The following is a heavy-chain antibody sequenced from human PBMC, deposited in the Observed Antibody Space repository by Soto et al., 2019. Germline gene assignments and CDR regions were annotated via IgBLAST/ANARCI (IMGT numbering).Heavy chain of an antibody. V-gene: IGHV3-21*01. D-gene: IGHD3-10*01. CDR1: GFTFSTYD. CDR3: ARDGGASMVRGVIISDGMDV. Sequence: GGSLRLSCAASGFTFSTYDINWVRQSPGEGLEWVSSISSSSSYRYYTDSVKGRFTISRDNAKNSLYLQMNSLRAEDTAVYYCARDGGASMVRGVIISDGMDVWGQGTTVTVSS. J-gene: IGHJ6*02. CDR2: ISSSSSYR.